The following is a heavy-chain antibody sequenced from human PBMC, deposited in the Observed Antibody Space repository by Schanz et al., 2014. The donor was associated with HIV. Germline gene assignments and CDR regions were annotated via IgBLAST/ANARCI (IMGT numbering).Heavy chain of an antibody. CDR2: TVPMFGKV. CDR1: GGTFSTYD. D-gene: IGHD2-8*01. Sequence: VQLVQSGAGVKKPGSSVKVSCKASGGTFSTYDFSWVRQAPGQGLEWMGGTVPMFGKVNYAQKFQGRVTITAAESSSTVYMELHSLRSDDTAVYFCALLGVNNAVHTPFDCWGQGTLVTVSS. V-gene: IGHV1-69*01. J-gene: IGHJ4*02. CDR3: ALLGVNNAVHTPFDC.